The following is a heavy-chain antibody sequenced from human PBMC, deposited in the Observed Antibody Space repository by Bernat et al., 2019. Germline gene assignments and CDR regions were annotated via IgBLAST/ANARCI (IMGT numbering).Heavy chain of an antibody. CDR3: VRRRVATRYFDV. CDR2: INPNNGGT. D-gene: IGHD5-12*01. J-gene: IGHJ6*04. Sequence: EVQLQQSGPELVKPGASVKISCKASGYTFTDYYMNWVKQSHGKSLEWIGDINPNNGGTSYNQKFKGKATLTVDKSSSTAYMELRSLTSEDSAVYYCVRRRVATRYFDVWGTGTTVTVSS. CDR1: GYTFTDYY. V-gene: IGHV1-69-2*01.